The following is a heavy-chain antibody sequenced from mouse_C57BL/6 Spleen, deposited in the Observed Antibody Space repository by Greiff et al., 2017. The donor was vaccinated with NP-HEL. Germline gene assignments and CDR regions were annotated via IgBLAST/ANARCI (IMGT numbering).Heavy chain of an antibody. J-gene: IGHJ1*03. CDR2: IYPGDGDT. CDR3: AIAYGSSLYWYFDV. CDR1: GYAFSSSW. V-gene: IGHV1-82*01. D-gene: IGHD1-1*01. Sequence: VQLQQSGPELVKPGASVKISCKASGYAFSSSWMNWVKQRPGKGLEWIGRIYPGDGDTNYNGKFKGKATLTADKSSSTAYMQLSSLTSEDSAVYFGAIAYGSSLYWYFDVWGTGTTVTVSS.